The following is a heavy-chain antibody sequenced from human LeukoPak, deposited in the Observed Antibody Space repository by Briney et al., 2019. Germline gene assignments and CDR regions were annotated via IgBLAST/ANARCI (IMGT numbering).Heavy chain of an antibody. CDR3: VRGVGVSRFNYLDS. Sequence: PGGSLRLSCAASGFTVSNNYMSSVRQAPGKGLEWVSVIYSGGSTYYADSVKGRFTISRDNSKNTLYLQMNSLRDDDTAVYYCVRGVGVSRFNYLDSWGQGTLVTVSS. V-gene: IGHV3-53*01. J-gene: IGHJ4*02. CDR2: IYSGGST. D-gene: IGHD6-13*01. CDR1: GFTVSNNY.